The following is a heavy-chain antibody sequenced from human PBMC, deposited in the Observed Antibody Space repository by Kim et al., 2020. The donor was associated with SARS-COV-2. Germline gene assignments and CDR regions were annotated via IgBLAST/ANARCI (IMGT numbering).Heavy chain of an antibody. J-gene: IGHJ6*02. CDR2: IVVGSGNT. D-gene: IGHD3-10*01. CDR1: GFTFTSSA. CDR3: AVDSDLAYGSGSYSPYYYYYYGMDV. Sequence: SVKVSCKASGFTFTSSAMQWVRQARGQRLEWIGWIVVGSGNTNYAQKFQERVTITRDMSTSTAYMELSSLRSEDTAVYYCAVDSDLAYGSGSYSPYYYYYYGMDVWGQGTTVTVSS. V-gene: IGHV1-58*02.